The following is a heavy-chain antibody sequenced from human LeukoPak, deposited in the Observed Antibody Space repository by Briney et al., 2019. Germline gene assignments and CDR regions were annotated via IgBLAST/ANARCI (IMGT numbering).Heavy chain of an antibody. V-gene: IGHV3-20*01. Sequence: GGSLRLSCAASGFTVSSNYMSWVRQAPGKGLEWVSGINWNGGSTGYADSVKGRFTISRDNAKNSLYLQMNSLRAEDTALYHCARESRFGITMIGQGAFDIWGQGTMVTVSS. D-gene: IGHD3-22*01. J-gene: IGHJ3*02. CDR2: INWNGGST. CDR3: ARESRFGITMIGQGAFDI. CDR1: GFTVSSNY.